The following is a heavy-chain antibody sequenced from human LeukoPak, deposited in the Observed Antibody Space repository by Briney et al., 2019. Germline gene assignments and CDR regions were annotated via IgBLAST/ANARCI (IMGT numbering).Heavy chain of an antibody. V-gene: IGHV3-23*01. CDR2: ISGSGGST. Sequence: PGESLRLSCAASGFTFSSYAMSWVRQAPGKGLEWVSTISGSGGSTYYPDSMKGRFTISRDNSKNTLYLQMNSLRAEDTAVYYCARLRFLEWLTQGQYYFDYWGQGTLVTVSS. D-gene: IGHD3-3*01. J-gene: IGHJ4*02. CDR1: GFTFSSYA. CDR3: ARLRFLEWLTQGQYYFDY.